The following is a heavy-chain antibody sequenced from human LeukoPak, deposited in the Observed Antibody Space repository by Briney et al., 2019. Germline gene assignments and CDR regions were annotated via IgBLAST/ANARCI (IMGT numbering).Heavy chain of an antibody. Sequence: KTSETLSLTCTVSGGSISSYYWSWIRQPPGKGLEWIGYIYYSGSTNYNPSLKSRVTISVDRSKNQFSLKLSSVTAADTAVYYCARWYQPLLGYYFDYWGQGTLVTVSS. CDR1: GGSISSYY. D-gene: IGHD2-2*01. J-gene: IGHJ4*02. CDR2: IYYSGST. CDR3: ARWYQPLLGYYFDY. V-gene: IGHV4-59*12.